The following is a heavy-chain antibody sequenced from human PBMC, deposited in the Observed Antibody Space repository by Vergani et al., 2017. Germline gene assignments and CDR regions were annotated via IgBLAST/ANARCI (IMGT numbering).Heavy chain of an antibody. CDR3: ARHTTYTDS. J-gene: IGHJ4*02. V-gene: IGHV5-51*01. Sequence: EVQLVQSGAEVKKPGESLKISCKGSEYSFGNYWIGWVRQLPGKGLAWMGIIYPADSDTSYSPSFQGQVTISADKSISTAFLQWDSLNASDTALYDCARHTTYTDSWGQGTLVTVSS. CDR2: IYPADSDT. CDR1: EYSFGNYW. D-gene: IGHD1-1*01.